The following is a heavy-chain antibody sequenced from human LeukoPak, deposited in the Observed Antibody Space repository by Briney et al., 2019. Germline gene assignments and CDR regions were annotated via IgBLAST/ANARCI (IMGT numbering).Heavy chain of an antibody. J-gene: IGHJ3*01. CDR2: MNTNSGGT. V-gene: IGHV1-8*01. CDR1: GYTFTIYD. CDR3: ARGAIFGETPRGDGMET. Sequence: ASVTVSCKASGYTFTIYDINCVHHAPGQGLEWVGWMNTNSGGTVYAQTFQGRASITRDTSIRTLYIELNSLISEHTSMYYCARGAIFGETPRGDGMETWGPGTPVTVSS. D-gene: IGHD3-3*01.